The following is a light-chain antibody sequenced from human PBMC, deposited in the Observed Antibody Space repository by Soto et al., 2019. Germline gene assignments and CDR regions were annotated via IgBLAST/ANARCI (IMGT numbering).Light chain of an antibody. V-gene: IGLV2-14*01. CDR2: DVN. Sequence: QSVLTQPASVPGSPGQLITISCTGTSSDVGAYNYVSWYQQHPGKAPKLMIYDVNIRPSGVSNRFSGSKSGNTASLTISGLQAEDEADYYCTSWTTSTTMKFGGGTKVTVL. CDR3: TSWTTSTTMK. CDR1: SSDVGAYNY. J-gene: IGLJ2*01.